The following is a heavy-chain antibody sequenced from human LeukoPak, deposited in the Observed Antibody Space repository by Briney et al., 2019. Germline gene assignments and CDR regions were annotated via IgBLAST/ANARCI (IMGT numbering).Heavy chain of an antibody. D-gene: IGHD2-21*01. CDR2: ISSSSSYI. Sequence: TTGGSLRLSCAASGFTFSSYSMNWVRQAPGKGLEWVSSISSSSSYIYYADSVKGRFTISRDNAKNSLYLQMNSLRAEDTAVYYCARHLDCGGDCSPSSGYYMDVWGKGTTVTVSS. V-gene: IGHV3-21*01. CDR1: GFTFSSYS. CDR3: ARHLDCGGDCSPSSGYYMDV. J-gene: IGHJ6*03.